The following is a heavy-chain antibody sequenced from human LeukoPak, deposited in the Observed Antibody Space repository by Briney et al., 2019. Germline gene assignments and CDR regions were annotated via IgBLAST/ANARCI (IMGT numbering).Heavy chain of an antibody. CDR1: AFSFSRSA. Sequence: GTSVKVSCKASAFSFSRSAMQWVRQARGQRLEWIGWIVVGSGSTKYAQKFQERVTITRDMSTSTAYMELSSLRSEDTAVYYCAARDLGASGNNAVYYGMDVWGQGTTVTVS. CDR3: AARDLGASGNNAVYYGMDV. CDR2: IVVGSGST. J-gene: IGHJ6*02. D-gene: IGHD3-10*01. V-gene: IGHV1-58*02.